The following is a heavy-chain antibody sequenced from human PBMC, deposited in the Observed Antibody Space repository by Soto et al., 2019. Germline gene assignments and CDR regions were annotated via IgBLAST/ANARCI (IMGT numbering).Heavy chain of an antibody. Sequence: GGALRLSCAASGFTFSSYWMQWVRQAPGKGLEWVAVIWYDGSNKYYADSVKGRFTISRDNSKNTLYLQMNSLRAEDTAVYYCARVKVYDSSGYLMPDGAFDIWGQGTMVTVSS. CDR3: ARVKVYDSSGYLMPDGAFDI. CDR1: GFTFSSYW. D-gene: IGHD3-22*01. CDR2: IWYDGSNK. J-gene: IGHJ3*02. V-gene: IGHV3-33*08.